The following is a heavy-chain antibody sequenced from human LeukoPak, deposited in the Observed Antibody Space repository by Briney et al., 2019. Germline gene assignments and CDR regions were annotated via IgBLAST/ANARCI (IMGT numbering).Heavy chain of an antibody. CDR1: GYSFTSYW. CDR2: IYPDDSDT. J-gene: IGHJ6*03. Sequence: GESLKISCKGSGYSFTSYWIGWVRQMPGKGLEWMGIIYPDDSDTRYSPSFQGQVTISADKSISTAYLQWSSLKASDTAMYYCARASDNHYYYYYYMDVWGKGTTVTVSS. CDR3: ARASDNHYYYYYYMDV. V-gene: IGHV5-51*01. D-gene: IGHD1-14*01.